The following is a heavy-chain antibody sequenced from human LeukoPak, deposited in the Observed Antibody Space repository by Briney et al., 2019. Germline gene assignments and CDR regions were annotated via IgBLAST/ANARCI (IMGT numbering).Heavy chain of an antibody. Sequence: TGGSLRLSCAASGFTFSSYAMSWVRQAPGKGLEWVSAISGSDGSTYYADSVKGRFTISRDNSKNTPYLQMNSLRAEDTAVYYCAKDSRFGEKDWGQGTLVTVSS. CDR1: GFTFSSYA. V-gene: IGHV3-23*01. CDR3: AKDSRFGEKD. CDR2: ISGSDGST. J-gene: IGHJ4*02. D-gene: IGHD3-10*01.